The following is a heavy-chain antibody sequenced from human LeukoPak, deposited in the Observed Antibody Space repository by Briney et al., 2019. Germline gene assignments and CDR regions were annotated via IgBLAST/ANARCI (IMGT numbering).Heavy chain of an antibody. CDR1: GYTFTGYY. Sequence: ASVKVSCKASGYTFTGYYMHWVRQAPGQGLEWVGWINPNSGGTNYAQEFQGRVTMTRDTSISTAYVELSRLRSDDTAVYYCARDPYSSSWYEKVWFDPWGQGTLVTVSS. CDR2: INPNSGGT. J-gene: IGHJ5*02. CDR3: ARDPYSSSWYEKVWFDP. D-gene: IGHD6-13*01. V-gene: IGHV1-2*02.